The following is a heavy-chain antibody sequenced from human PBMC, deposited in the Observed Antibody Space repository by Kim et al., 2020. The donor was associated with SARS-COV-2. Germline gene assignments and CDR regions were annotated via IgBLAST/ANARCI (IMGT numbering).Heavy chain of an antibody. J-gene: IGHJ5*02. CDR3: ARVQGDYSNWFDP. V-gene: IGHV4-34*01. Sequence: YTPSLKSRVTISVDTSKNQFSLKLSSVTAADTAVYYCARVQGDYSNWFDPWGQGTLVTVSS. D-gene: IGHD2-15*01.